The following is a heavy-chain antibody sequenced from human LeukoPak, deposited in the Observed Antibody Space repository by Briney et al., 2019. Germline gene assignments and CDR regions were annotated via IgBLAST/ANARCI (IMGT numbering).Heavy chain of an antibody. CDR3: ARGHECSSTSCSEFYYYYYMDV. D-gene: IGHD2-2*01. CDR2: INHSGST. V-gene: IGHV4-34*01. CDR1: GGSFSGYY. J-gene: IGHJ6*03. Sequence: KPSETLSLTCAVYGGSFSGYYWSWIRQPPGKGLEWIGEINHSGSTNCNPSLKSRVTISVDTSKNQFSLKLSSVTAADTAVYYCARGHECSSTSCSEFYYYYYMDVWGKGTTVTVSS.